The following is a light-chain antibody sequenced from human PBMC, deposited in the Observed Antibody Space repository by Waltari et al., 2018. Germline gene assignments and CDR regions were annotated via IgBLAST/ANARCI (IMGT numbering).Light chain of an antibody. CDR1: QSISSW. J-gene: IGKJ1*01. V-gene: IGKV1-5*01. CDR2: EAS. CDR3: QQSASYWT. Sequence: DIQMTQSPSTLSASVGDRVTLTCRASQSISSWLAWYQQKPGKAPKVLIYEASTLESGVPSRFSGSGAGTEFTLTISSLQPDDFATYYCQQSASYWTFGQGTKVDIK.